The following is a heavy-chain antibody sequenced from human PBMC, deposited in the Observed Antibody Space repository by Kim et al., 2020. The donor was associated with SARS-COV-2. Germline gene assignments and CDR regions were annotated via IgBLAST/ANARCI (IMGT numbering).Heavy chain of an antibody. V-gene: IGHV4-39*01. J-gene: IGHJ5*02. D-gene: IGHD4-4*01. CDR3: ARQYNNYGGRWFDP. Sequence: NPSLKSRVTISVDTSKNEFSLRLGSVTAADTAVYYCARQYNNYGGRWFDPWGQGTLVTVSS.